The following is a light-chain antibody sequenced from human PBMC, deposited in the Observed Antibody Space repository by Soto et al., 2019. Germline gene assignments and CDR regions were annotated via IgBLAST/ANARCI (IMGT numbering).Light chain of an antibody. CDR1: SSDVGGYNY. J-gene: IGLJ3*02. CDR2: DVS. V-gene: IGLV2-11*01. CDR3: CSYAGSYSRV. Sequence: QSVLTQPRSVSGCPGQSITISCTGTSSDVGGYNYVSWYQHDPGKAPKLMISDVSKRPSGVPDRFSGSKSGNTASLTISGLQAEEEADYYCCSYAGSYSRVFGGGTKLTVL.